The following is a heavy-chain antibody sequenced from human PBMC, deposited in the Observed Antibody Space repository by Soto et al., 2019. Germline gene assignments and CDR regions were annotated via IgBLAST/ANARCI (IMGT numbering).Heavy chain of an antibody. CDR2: IYRGLAT. V-gene: IGHV3-53*01. CDR3: ARDRSDSSRADSFDS. D-gene: IGHD6-25*01. J-gene: IGHJ3*02. Sequence: EVQLVESGGGLIQPGGSLRLSCAVSGFAVSDNYMSWVRQAPGKGLEWVSVIYRGLATHYADSVKGRFTISRDDSKNTVYLKMNSLRAEDTAVYYCARDRSDSSRADSFDSWGQGTVVTVSS. CDR1: GFAVSDNY.